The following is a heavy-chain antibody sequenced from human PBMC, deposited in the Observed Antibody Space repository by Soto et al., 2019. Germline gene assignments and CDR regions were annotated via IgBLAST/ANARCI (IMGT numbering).Heavy chain of an antibody. CDR2: IYYSGGT. CDR3: ASTYYGSGSYYFSGYYYYGMDV. Sequence: SETLSLTCTVSGGSISSYYWSWIRQPPGKGLEWIGYIYYSGGTNYNPSLKSRVTISVDTSKNQFSLKLSSVTAADTAVYYCASTYYGSGSYYFSGYYYYGMDVWGQGTTVTVSS. V-gene: IGHV4-59*01. J-gene: IGHJ6*02. CDR1: GGSISSYY. D-gene: IGHD3-10*01.